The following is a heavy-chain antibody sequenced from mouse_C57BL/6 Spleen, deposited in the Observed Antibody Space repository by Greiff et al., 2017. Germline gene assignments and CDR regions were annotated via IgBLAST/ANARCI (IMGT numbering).Heavy chain of an antibody. Sequence: VQLQQPGAELVMPGASVKLSCKASGYTFTSYWMHWVKQRPGQGLEWIGEIDPSDSYTNYNQKFKGKSTLTVDKSSSTAYMQLSSLTSEDSAVYYCSRGNYKGDFDYWGQGTTLTVSS. V-gene: IGHV1-69*01. CDR1: GYTFTSYW. CDR3: SRGNYKGDFDY. CDR2: IDPSDSYT. D-gene: IGHD2-12*01. J-gene: IGHJ2*01.